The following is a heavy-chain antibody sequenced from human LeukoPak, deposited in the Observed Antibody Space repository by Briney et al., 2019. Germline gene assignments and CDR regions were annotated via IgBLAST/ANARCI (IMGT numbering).Heavy chain of an antibody. J-gene: IGHJ4*01. V-gene: IGHV3-15*01. CDR1: GFTFSNAW. CDR2: IRSKTDAGTT. CDR3: TTGDG. Sequence: GGSLRHSCAASGFTFSNAWMTWARQAPGKGLEWVGRIRSKTDAGTTYYAAPVKGRFTISRDDSKNTLYLQMNSLKTEDTAVYYCTTGDGWGRGTLVTVSS.